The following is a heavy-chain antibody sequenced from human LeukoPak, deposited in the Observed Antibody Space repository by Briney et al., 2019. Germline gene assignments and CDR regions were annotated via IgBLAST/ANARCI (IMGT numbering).Heavy chain of an antibody. Sequence: PGGSLRLSCAASGFTFSSYSMDWVRQAPAKGLEWVSSISSSSNNIYYADSVKGRFTISRDNGKNSLYLLMNSLRAEDTAVYYCVYGGGYFQHWGQGTLVTVSS. J-gene: IGHJ1*01. CDR1: GFTFSSYS. CDR3: VYGGGYFQH. V-gene: IGHV3-21*01. D-gene: IGHD4-23*01. CDR2: ISSSSNNI.